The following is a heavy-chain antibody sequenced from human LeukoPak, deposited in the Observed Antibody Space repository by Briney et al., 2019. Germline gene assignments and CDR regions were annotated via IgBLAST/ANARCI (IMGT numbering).Heavy chain of an antibody. D-gene: IGHD5-18*01. CDR2: IYYSGST. CDR3: ARTANTAMVTAFDI. CDR1: GGSITSGGYF. Sequence: PSQTLSLTCTVSGGSITSGGYFWSWIRQHPGKGLECIGHIYYSGSTYYNPSLKSRVTISVDTSKNQFSLKLSSVTAADTAMYYCARTANTAMVTAFDIWGQGTMVTVSS. V-gene: IGHV4-31*03. J-gene: IGHJ3*02.